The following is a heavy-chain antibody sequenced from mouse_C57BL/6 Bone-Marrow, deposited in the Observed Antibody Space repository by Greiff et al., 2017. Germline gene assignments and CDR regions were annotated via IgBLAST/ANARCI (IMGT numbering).Heavy chain of an antibody. Sequence: VQLQESGAELVRPGTSVKVSCKASGYAFTNYLIEWVKQRPGPGLEWIGVINPGSGGTNYNEKFKGKATLTADKSSSTAYMQLSSLTSEDSAVYFCARKGGNYWYFDVWGTGTTVTVSS. CDR3: ARKGGNYWYFDV. J-gene: IGHJ1*03. CDR2: INPGSGGT. CDR1: GYAFTNYL. D-gene: IGHD2-1*01. V-gene: IGHV1-54*01.